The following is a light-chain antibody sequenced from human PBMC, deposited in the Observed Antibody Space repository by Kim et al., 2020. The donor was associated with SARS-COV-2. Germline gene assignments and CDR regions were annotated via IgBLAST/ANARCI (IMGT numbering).Light chain of an antibody. Sequence: SVSPGQTASLTCSGDKLGDKYACWYQQKPGQSPVLVIYQDTKRPSGIPERFSGSNSGNTATLIISGTQAMDEADYYCQAWDSRNVVFGGGTQLTVL. CDR3: QAWDSRNVV. CDR1: KLGDKY. CDR2: QDT. J-gene: IGLJ2*01. V-gene: IGLV3-1*01.